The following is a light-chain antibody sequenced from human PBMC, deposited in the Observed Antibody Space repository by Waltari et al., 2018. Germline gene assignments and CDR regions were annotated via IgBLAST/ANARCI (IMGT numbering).Light chain of an antibody. J-gene: IGKJ1*01. CDR1: QRISTNY. CDR2: GAS. CDR3: QQYVKRPAT. V-gene: IGKV3-20*01. Sequence: EIVLTQSPGTVSLSPGERATLSCRASQRISTNYLAWYQQKPGQAPRLLSYGASSRATGIPNRFSGSGSGTDVSLTISRLGPEDFAVYYCQQYVKRPATFGQGTKVEIK.